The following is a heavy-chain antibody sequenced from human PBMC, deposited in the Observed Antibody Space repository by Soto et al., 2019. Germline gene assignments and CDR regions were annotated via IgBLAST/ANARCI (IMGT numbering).Heavy chain of an antibody. CDR3: AKDSNKYSSSLRGRYFDY. CDR2: ISGGGSNT. D-gene: IGHD4-4*01. Sequence: LRLSFAASGFPFSSYVMSWVRQAPGKGLEWVSGISGGGSNTFYADYVKGRFTISRDNSKNTLLLQMNSLGAEDTAVYYCAKDSNKYSSSLRGRYFDYWGQGIGVTVSS. J-gene: IGHJ4*02. CDR1: GFPFSSYV. V-gene: IGHV3-23*01.